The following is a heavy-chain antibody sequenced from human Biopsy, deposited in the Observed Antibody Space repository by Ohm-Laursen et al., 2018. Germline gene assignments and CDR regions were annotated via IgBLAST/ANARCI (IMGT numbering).Heavy chain of an antibody. Sequence: ASVKASCKASGYTFTTYATSWVRQAPGQGLEWMGWISTYNGNTNYAQKVQGRVTMTTDTSTSTAYMELRSLRSDDTAVYYCARGIGSMVRGVIINVNNWFDPWGQGTLVTVSS. J-gene: IGHJ5*02. CDR3: ARGIGSMVRGVIINVNNWFDP. D-gene: IGHD3-10*01. V-gene: IGHV1-18*01. CDR1: GYTFTTYA. CDR2: ISTYNGNT.